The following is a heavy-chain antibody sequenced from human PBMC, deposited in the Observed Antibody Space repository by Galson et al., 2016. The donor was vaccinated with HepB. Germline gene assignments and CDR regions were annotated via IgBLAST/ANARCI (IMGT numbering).Heavy chain of an antibody. CDR2: ISSNGGRT. CDR1: GFTVSSDY. CDR3: ARPRGYSSSWVDAFDI. J-gene: IGHJ3*02. D-gene: IGHD6-13*01. Sequence: SLRLSCAASGFTVSSDYMSWVRQAPGKGLEYVSAISSNGGRTYYANSVKGRFTISRDNSKNTLYLQMGSLRPEDMAVYYCARPRGYSSSWVDAFDIWGQGTMVTVSS. V-gene: IGHV3-64*01.